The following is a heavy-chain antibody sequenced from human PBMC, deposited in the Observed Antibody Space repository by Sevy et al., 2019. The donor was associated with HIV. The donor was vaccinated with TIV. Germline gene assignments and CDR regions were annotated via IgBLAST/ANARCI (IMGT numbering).Heavy chain of an antibody. J-gene: IGHJ6*02. CDR1: GFTFSSYG. CDR3: AKDLWYYYGSGSYYKSIIIYYYGMDV. Sequence: GGSLRLSCAASGFTFSSYGMHWVRQAPGKGLEWVAVISYDGSNKYYADSVKGAFTISRDNSKNTLYLQMNSLRAEDTAVYYCAKDLWYYYGSGSYYKSIIIYYYGMDVWGQGTTVTVSS. CDR2: ISYDGSNK. V-gene: IGHV3-30*18. D-gene: IGHD3-10*01.